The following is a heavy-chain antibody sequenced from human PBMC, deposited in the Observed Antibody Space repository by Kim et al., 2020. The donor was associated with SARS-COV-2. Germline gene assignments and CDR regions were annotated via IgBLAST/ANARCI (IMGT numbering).Heavy chain of an antibody. CDR1: GGSISSSSYY. V-gene: IGHV4-39*01. D-gene: IGHD2-15*01. CDR3: ARPGGYCSDGSCYSVDWFDL. J-gene: IGHJ5*02. CDR2: IYYSGST. Sequence: SETLSLTCTVSGGSISSSSYYWGWIRQPPGKGLEWIGSIYYSGSTYYNPSLKSRVTISVDTSKNQFSLKLSSVTAADTAVYYCARPGGYCSDGSCYSVDWFDLWGQGTLVTVSS.